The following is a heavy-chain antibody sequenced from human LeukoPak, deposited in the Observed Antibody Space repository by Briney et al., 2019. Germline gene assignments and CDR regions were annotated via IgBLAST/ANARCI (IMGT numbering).Heavy chain of an antibody. CDR3: TTDLGITMVRGVIEDAFDI. CDR1: GFTFSNAW. Sequence: PGGSLSLPCAASGFTFSNAWMTGVRQAPGKGLEWVGRIKSKTDGGTTDYAAPVKGRFTISRDDSQNTLYLQMNSLKTEDTAVYYCTTDLGITMVRGVIEDAFDIWGQGTMVTVSS. J-gene: IGHJ3*02. V-gene: IGHV3-15*01. CDR2: IKSKTDGGTT. D-gene: IGHD3-10*01.